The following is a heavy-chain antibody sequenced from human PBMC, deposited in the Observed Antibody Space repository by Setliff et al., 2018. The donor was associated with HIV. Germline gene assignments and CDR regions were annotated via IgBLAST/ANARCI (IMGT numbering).Heavy chain of an antibody. CDR1: GGSISSYY. Sequence: SETLSLTCTVSGGSISSYYWSWIRQPPGKGLEWIGYIYYSGSTNYNPSLKSRVTISVDTSKNQFSLKLNSVTAADTAVYYCARSPPTTFWSGYTYYYYMDVWGKVTTVTVSS. CDR2: IYYSGST. V-gene: IGHV4-59*01. CDR3: ARSPPTTFWSGYTYYYYMDV. D-gene: IGHD3-3*01. J-gene: IGHJ6*03.